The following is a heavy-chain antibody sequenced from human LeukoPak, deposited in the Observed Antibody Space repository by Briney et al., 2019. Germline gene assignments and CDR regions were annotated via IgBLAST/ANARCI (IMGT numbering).Heavy chain of an antibody. D-gene: IGHD5-18*01. CDR1: GFTFSSYG. V-gene: IGHV3-33*01. J-gene: IGHJ4*02. CDR3: AREDDSYGHPFDY. CDR2: IWYDGSNK. Sequence: GGSLRLSCAASGFTFSSYGMHWVRQAPGKGLEWVAVIWYDGSNKHYADSVKGRFTISRDNSKNTLYLQMNSLRAEDTAVYYCAREDDSYGHPFDYWGQGTLVTVSS.